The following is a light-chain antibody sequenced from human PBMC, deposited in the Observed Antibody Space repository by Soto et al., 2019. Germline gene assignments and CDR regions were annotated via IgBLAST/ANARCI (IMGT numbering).Light chain of an antibody. J-gene: IGLJ1*01. CDR1: SSDLGGYNY. CDR3: SSYSSSSTPYV. V-gene: IGLV2-14*01. CDR2: DVG. Sequence: QSALTQPASVSGSPGQSITISCTGTSSDLGGYNYVSWYQQHPGKAPKLIIYDVGNRPSGVSNRFSGSKSGNTASLTISGLQAEDEADYYCSSYSSSSTPYVFGTGTKVTVL.